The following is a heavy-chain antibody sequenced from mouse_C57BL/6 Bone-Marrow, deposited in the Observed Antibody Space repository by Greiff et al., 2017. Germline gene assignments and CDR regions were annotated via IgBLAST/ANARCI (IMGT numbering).Heavy chain of an antibody. Sequence: QVQLQQSGAELARPGASVKLSCKASGYTFTSYGISWVKQRTGQGLEWIGEIYPRSGNTYYNEKFKGKATLTADKSSSTAYMDLRSLTSEDSAVYFCANYYGTWFAYWGQGTLVTVSA. D-gene: IGHD1-1*01. CDR2: IYPRSGNT. V-gene: IGHV1-81*01. CDR1: GYTFTSYG. CDR3: ANYYGTWFAY. J-gene: IGHJ3*01.